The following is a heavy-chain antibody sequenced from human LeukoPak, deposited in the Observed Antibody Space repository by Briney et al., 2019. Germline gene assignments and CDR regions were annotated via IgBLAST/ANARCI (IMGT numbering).Heavy chain of an antibody. CDR3: ASAYYYDSSGPDWYFDL. J-gene: IGHJ2*01. V-gene: IGHV4-59*01. D-gene: IGHD3-22*01. Sequence: SGTLSLTCTVSGGSTSSYYWSWIRQPPGKGLEWIGYIYYSGSTNYNPSLKSRVTISVDTSKNQFSLKLSSVTAADTAVYYCASAYYYDSSGPDWYFDLWGRGTLVTVSS. CDR1: GGSTSSYY. CDR2: IYYSGST.